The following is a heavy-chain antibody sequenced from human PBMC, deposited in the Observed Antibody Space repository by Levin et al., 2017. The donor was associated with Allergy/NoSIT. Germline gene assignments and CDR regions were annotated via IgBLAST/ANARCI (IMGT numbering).Heavy chain of an antibody. J-gene: IGHJ6*02. V-gene: IGHV1-2*02. CDR3: ARDFGYYGSGSYYYYYYGMDV. D-gene: IGHD3-10*01. CDR2: INPNSGGT. Sequence: ASVKVSCKASGYTFTGYYMHWVRQAPGQGLEWMGWINPNSGGTNYAQKFQGRVTMTRDTSISTAYMELSRLRSDDTAVYYCARDFGYYGSGSYYYYYYGMDVWGQGTTVTVSS. CDR1: GYTFTGYY.